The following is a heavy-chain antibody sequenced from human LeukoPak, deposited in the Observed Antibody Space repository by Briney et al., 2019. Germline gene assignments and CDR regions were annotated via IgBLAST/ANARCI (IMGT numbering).Heavy chain of an antibody. CDR2: ISSSSNYI. V-gene: IGHV3-21*04. CDR3: AKLLRYFDWFDAFDI. J-gene: IGHJ3*02. Sequence: GGSLRLSCAASGFTFSSYSMNWVRQAPGKGLEWVSSISSSSNYIYYADSVKGRFTISRDNSKNTLYLQMNSLRAEDTAVYYCAKLLRYFDWFDAFDIWGQGTMVTVSS. D-gene: IGHD3-9*01. CDR1: GFTFSSYS.